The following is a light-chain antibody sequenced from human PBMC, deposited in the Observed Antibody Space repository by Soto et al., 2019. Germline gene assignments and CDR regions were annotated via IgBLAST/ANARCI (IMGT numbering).Light chain of an antibody. CDR1: SSEVGGYNY. Sequence: QSALTQPASVSGSPGQSITISCTGTSSEVGGYNYVSWYQQHPGKAPKLMIYDVSNRPSGVSNRSSGSKSGNTASLTISGLQAEDEADYYCSSYTSSSTLDYVFGTGTKVTVL. V-gene: IGLV2-14*01. CDR3: SSYTSSSTLDYV. J-gene: IGLJ1*01. CDR2: DVS.